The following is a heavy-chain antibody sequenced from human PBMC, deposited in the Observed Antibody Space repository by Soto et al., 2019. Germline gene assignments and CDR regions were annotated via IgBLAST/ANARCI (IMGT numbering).Heavy chain of an antibody. CDR2: ISAAGDP. CDR3: ARTDRDFYGLDV. J-gene: IGHJ6*02. Sequence: EVQLVESGGGLVQPGGSLRLSCEASGFTFRNYDMHWVRQGTGKGLEWVSGISAAGDPDYADSVEGRFTISRENAQNSFLLQMNSRRVGDTAGYYCARTDRDFYGLDVWGQGTTVIVSS. CDR1: GFTFRNYD. V-gene: IGHV3-13*05.